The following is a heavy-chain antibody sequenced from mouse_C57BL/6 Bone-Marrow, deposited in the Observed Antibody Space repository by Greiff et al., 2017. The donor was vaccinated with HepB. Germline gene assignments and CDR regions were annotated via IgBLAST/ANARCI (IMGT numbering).Heavy chain of an antibody. J-gene: IGHJ1*03. CDR2: ISYSGST. CDR1: GYSITSGYD. CDR3: ARKSNYWYFDV. Sequence: VQLQQSGPGMVKPSQSLSLTCTVTGYSITSGYDWHWIRHFPGNKLEWMGYISYSGSTNYNPSLKSRISITHDTSKNHFFLKLNSVTTEDTATYYCARKSNYWYFDVWGTGTTVTVSS. V-gene: IGHV3-1*01. D-gene: IGHD1-3*01.